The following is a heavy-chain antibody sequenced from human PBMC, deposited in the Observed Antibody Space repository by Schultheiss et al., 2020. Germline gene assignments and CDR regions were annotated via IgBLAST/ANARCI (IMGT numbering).Heavy chain of an antibody. D-gene: IGHD1-26*01. V-gene: IGHV1-2*04. CDR1: GYTFTGYY. Sequence: ASVKVSCKASGYTFTGYYMHWVRQAPGQGLEWMGWINPNSGGTNYAQKFQGWVTMTRDTSISTAYMELSRLRSDDTAVYYCARGKYVFREDGMDVWGQGTTVTVSS. J-gene: IGHJ6*02. CDR3: ARGKYVFREDGMDV. CDR2: INPNSGGT.